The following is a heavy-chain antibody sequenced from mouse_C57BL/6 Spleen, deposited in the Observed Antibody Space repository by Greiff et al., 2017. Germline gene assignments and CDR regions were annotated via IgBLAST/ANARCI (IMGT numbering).Heavy chain of an antibody. V-gene: IGHV5-6*01. CDR3: ARQGDYYGHYYAMDY. D-gene: IGHD1-2*01. CDR1: GFTFSSYG. J-gene: IGHJ4*01. Sequence: EVKLLESGGDLVKPGGSLKLSCAASGFTFSSYGMSWVRQTPDKRLEWVATISSGGSYTYYPDSVKGRFTISRDNAKNTLYLQMSSLKSEDTAMYYCARQGDYYGHYYAMDYWGQGTSVTVSS. CDR2: ISSGGSYT.